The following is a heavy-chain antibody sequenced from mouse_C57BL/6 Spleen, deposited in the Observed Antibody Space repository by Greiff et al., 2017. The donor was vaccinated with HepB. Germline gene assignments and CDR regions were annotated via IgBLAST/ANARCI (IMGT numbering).Heavy chain of an antibody. CDR3: TTLYAYLSSYPKDY. J-gene: IGHJ4*01. CDR2: IDPEDGDT. D-gene: IGHD2-2*01. CDR1: GFNITDYY. Sequence: EVQLQQSGAELVRPGASVKLSCTASGFNITDYYMHWVKQRPEQGLEWIGRIDPEDGDTEYAPKFQGKATMTADTSSNTAYLQLSSLTSEDTAVYYCTTLYAYLSSYPKDYWGQGTSVTDSS. V-gene: IGHV14-1*01.